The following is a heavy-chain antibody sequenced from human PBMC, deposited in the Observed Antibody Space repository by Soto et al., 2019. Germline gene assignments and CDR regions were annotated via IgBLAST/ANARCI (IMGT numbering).Heavy chain of an antibody. CDR3: ARDAVTTTYYYYGMDV. CDR2: IWYDGSNK. Sequence: ESGGGVVQPGRSLRLSCAASGFTFSSYGMHWVSQAPGKGLEWVAVIWYDGSNKYYADSVKGRFTISRDNSKNTLYLQMNSLRAEDTAVYYCARDAVTTTYYYYGMDVWGQGTTVTVSS. V-gene: IGHV3-33*01. D-gene: IGHD4-17*01. J-gene: IGHJ6*02. CDR1: GFTFSSYG.